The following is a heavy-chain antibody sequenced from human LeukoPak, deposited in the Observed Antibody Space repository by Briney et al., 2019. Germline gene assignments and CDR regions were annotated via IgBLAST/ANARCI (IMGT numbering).Heavy chain of an antibody. CDR3: ARDLMGATDMGAPDY. J-gene: IGHJ4*02. D-gene: IGHD1-26*01. Sequence: GASVKVSCKASGYTFTGYYMHWVRQAPGQGLEWMGWINPNSGGTNYAQKFQGRVTMTRDTSISTAYMELRRLRSDDTAVYYCARDLMGATDMGAPDYWGQGTLVTVSS. V-gene: IGHV1-2*02. CDR1: GYTFTGYY. CDR2: INPNSGGT.